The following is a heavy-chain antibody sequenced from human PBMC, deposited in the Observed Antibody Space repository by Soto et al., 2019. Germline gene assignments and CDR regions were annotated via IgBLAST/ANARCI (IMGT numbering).Heavy chain of an antibody. J-gene: IGHJ4*02. Sequence: GASVKVSCKASGYTFTSYDINWVRQATGQGLEWMGWMNPNSGNTGYAQKFQGRVTMTRNTSISTAYMELSSLRSEDTAVYYCARGPSFTIFGVVISSTNFDYWGQGTLVTVSS. D-gene: IGHD3-3*01. CDR1: GYTFTSYD. CDR2: MNPNSGNT. CDR3: ARGPSFTIFGVVISSTNFDY. V-gene: IGHV1-8*01.